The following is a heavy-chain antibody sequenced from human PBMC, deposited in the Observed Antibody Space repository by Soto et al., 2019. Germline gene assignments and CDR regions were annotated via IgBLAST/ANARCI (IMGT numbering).Heavy chain of an antibody. CDR2: ISSSGGST. J-gene: IGHJ4*02. Sequence: GGSLRLSCSVSGFTFSSYAMHWVRQSPGKGLKYVSAISSSGGSTYYADSVRGRFTISRDNSKNTLFLQMSSLRPDDTAIYYCVKAAFGAPRKTPVNTPLDYWGQGALVTVSS. V-gene: IGHV3-64D*06. CDR1: GFTFSSYA. CDR3: VKAAFGAPRKTPVNTPLDY. D-gene: IGHD3-16*01.